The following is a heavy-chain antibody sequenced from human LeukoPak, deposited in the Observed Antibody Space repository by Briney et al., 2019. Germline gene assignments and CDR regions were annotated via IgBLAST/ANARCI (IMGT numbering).Heavy chain of an antibody. CDR3: ARPPQYSSTWYYFDF. Sequence: GGSLRLSCTASRFTFSTYAMSWVRQAPGKGLEWVSAISASGVSTYYADSVKGRFTISRDNSKNSLFLQMNSLRAEDSAVYYCARPPQYSSTWYYFDFRGQGTLVTVSS. CDR1: RFTFSTYA. CDR2: ISASGVST. J-gene: IGHJ4*02. D-gene: IGHD6-13*01. V-gene: IGHV3-23*01.